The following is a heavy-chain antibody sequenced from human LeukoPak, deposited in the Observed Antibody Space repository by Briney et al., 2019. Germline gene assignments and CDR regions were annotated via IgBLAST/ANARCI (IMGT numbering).Heavy chain of an antibody. CDR3: ARVPFFGVVTEYYYYYMDV. V-gene: IGHV1-69*05. CDR1: GYTFTSYY. CDR2: IIPIFGTA. J-gene: IGHJ6*03. D-gene: IGHD3-3*01. Sequence: GASVKVSCKASGYTFTSYYMHWVRQAPEQGLEWMGGIIPIFGTANYAQKFQGRVTITTDESTSTAYMELSSLRSEDTAVYYCARVPFFGVVTEYYYYYMDVWGKGATVTVSS.